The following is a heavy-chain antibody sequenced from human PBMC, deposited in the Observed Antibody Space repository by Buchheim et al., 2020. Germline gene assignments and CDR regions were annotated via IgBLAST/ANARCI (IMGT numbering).Heavy chain of an antibody. Sequence: QVQLQESGPGLVKPSETLSLTCTVSGASISYSYWSWIRQPPGKGLEWIGHIQYTGNTDYNPSLRSRVTISIDTSKNPFSLKLSSVTAADTAAYYCASTRRGSSSGAEYFQHWGQGTL. V-gene: IGHV4-59*01. D-gene: IGHD6-6*01. CDR1: GASISYSY. CDR3: ASTRRGSSSGAEYFQH. CDR2: IQYTGNT. J-gene: IGHJ1*01.